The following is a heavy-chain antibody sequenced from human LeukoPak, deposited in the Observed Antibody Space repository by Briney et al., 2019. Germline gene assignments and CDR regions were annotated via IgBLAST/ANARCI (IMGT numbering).Heavy chain of an antibody. D-gene: IGHD4-23*01. V-gene: IGHV3-11*04. J-gene: IGHJ3*02. CDR2: ISTSDRRV. CDR3: ARDRAVGASDSYDI. Sequence: PGGSLRLSCIASGFTFGDRYMAWLRQRPGKGLEWLSYISTSDRRVYLADSVKGRFTVSRDDARKSLFLQMNSLRPDDTAVYYCARDRAVGASDSYDIWGPGTMVIVSS. CDR1: GFTFGDRY.